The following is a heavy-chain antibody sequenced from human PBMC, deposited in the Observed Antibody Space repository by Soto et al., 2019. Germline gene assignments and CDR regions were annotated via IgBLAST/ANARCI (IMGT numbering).Heavy chain of an antibody. D-gene: IGHD6-13*01. CDR2: ISYDGSNK. J-gene: IGHJ4*02. Sequence: QVQLVESGGGVVQPGRSLRLSCAASGFTFSSYGMHWVRQAPGKGLEWVAVISYDGSNKYYADSVKGRFTISRDNSKNTLYLQMTSLRAEDTAVYYCAKGQLADFDYWGQGTLVTVSS. V-gene: IGHV3-30*18. CDR1: GFTFSSYG. CDR3: AKGQLADFDY.